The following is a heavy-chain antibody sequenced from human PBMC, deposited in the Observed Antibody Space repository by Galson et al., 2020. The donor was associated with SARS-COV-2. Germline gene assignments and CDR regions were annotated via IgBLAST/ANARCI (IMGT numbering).Heavy chain of an antibody. CDR3: ARRRAGFGSGTYYERGAFDI. V-gene: IGHV4-39*07. D-gene: IGHD3-10*01. Sequence: ASETLSLTCTVSDGSISSRSYYWGWIRQPPGKGLEWIGSIYHTGSTYYNSSLESRVTISLDTSKKHFSLTLNSVTAADTALYYCARRRAGFGSGTYYERGAFDIWGPGTIVTVSS. CDR2: IYHTGST. CDR1: DGSISSRSYY. J-gene: IGHJ3*02.